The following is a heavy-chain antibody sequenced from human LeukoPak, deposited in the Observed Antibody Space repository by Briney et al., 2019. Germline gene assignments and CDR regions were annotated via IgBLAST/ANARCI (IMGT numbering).Heavy chain of an antibody. V-gene: IGHV4-59*01. CDR2: IYYSGST. J-gene: IGHJ6*02. CDR3: ARVPYDSSGYYYPSYYYYGMDV. D-gene: IGHD3-22*01. CDR1: GGSISSYY. Sequence: PSETLSLTCTVSGGSISSYYWSWIRQPPGKGLECIGYIYYSGSTNYNPSLKSRVTISVDTSKNQFSLKLSSVTAADTAVYYCARVPYDSSGYYYPSYYYYGMDVWGQGTTVTVSS.